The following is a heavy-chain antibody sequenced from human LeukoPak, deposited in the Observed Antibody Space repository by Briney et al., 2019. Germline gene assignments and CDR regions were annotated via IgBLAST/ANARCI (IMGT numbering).Heavy chain of an antibody. V-gene: IGHV3-30-3*01. J-gene: IGHJ6*02. CDR2: ISYDGSNK. D-gene: IGHD3-10*01. Sequence: GRSLRLSCAASGFTFSSYAMHWVRQAPGKGLEWVAVISYDGSNKYYADSVKGRFTISRDNARSSLYLQMDSLRAEDTAAYYCARGWDTMVRGVNKRSPYYYGMDVWGQGTTVTVSS. CDR1: GFTFSSYA. CDR3: ARGWDTMVRGVNKRSPYYYGMDV.